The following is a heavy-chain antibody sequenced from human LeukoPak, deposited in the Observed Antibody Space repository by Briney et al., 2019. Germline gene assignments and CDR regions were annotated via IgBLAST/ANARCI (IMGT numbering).Heavy chain of an antibody. Sequence: GGSLRLSCAASGFTFRTYAMSWVRQAPGKGLEWISAISATGEYTAYADSVKGRFTISRDNSESTVYLQMNSLRAEDTAVYYCARDTEQWLVPWNYFDYWGQGTLVTVSS. J-gene: IGHJ4*02. V-gene: IGHV3-23*01. CDR2: ISATGEYT. CDR1: GFTFRTYA. CDR3: ARDTEQWLVPWNYFDY. D-gene: IGHD6-19*01.